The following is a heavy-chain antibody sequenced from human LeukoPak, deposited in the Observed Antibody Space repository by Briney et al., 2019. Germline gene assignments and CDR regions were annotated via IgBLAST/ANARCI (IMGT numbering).Heavy chain of an antibody. CDR3: ARDWDYYGSGSYLAY. D-gene: IGHD3-10*01. V-gene: IGHV3-11*01. Sequence: PGGSLRLSCAASGFTFSDYYMSWIRQAPEKGLEWVSYISSSGSTIYYADSVKGRFTISRDNAKNSLYLQMNSLRAEDTAVYYCARDWDYYGSGSYLAYWGQGTLVTVSS. CDR2: ISSSGSTI. J-gene: IGHJ4*02. CDR1: GFTFSDYY.